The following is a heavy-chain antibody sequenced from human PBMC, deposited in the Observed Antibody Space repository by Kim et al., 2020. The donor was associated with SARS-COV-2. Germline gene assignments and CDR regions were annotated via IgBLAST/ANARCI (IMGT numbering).Heavy chain of an antibody. CDR2: IYHSGST. V-gene: IGHV4-4*02. D-gene: IGHD5-12*01. CDR1: GGSISSSNW. J-gene: IGHJ3*02. CDR3: ARDSNSGYDFGRGYDAFDI. Sequence: SETLSLTCAVSGGSISSSNWWSWVRQPPGKGLEWIGEIYHSGSTNYNPSLKSRVTISVDKSKNQFSLKLSSVTAADTAVYYCARDSNSGYDFGRGYDAFDIWGQGTMVTVSS.